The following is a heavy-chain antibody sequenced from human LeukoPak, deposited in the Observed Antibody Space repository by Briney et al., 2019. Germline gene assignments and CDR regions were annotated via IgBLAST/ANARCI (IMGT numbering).Heavy chain of an antibody. V-gene: IGHV4-59*08. Sequence: SETLSLTCTVSGGSINSYSWSWIRQPPGKGLEWIGYIYYSGSTNYNPSLKSRVTISVDTSKNQFSLKLSSVTAADTAVYYCARLIVGATNFDYWGQGTLVTVSS. CDR2: IYYSGST. D-gene: IGHD1-26*01. CDR1: GGSINSYS. J-gene: IGHJ4*02. CDR3: ARLIVGATNFDY.